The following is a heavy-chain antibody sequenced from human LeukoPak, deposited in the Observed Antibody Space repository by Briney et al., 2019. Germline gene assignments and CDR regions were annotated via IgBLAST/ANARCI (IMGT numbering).Heavy chain of an antibody. CDR1: GGSISSGAYY. V-gene: IGHV4-61*02. CDR3: AREGRWFDP. CDR2: IYTSGST. Sequence: KSSQTLSLTCTVSGGSISSGAYYWTWIRQYPGKGLEWIGRIYTSGSTNYNPSLKSRVTMSVDTSKNQFSLKLSSVTAADTAVYYCAREGRWFDPWGQGTLVTVSS. J-gene: IGHJ5*02.